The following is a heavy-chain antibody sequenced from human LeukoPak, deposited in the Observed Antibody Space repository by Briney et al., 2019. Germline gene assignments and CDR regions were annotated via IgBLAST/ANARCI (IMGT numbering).Heavy chain of an antibody. Sequence: PSETLSLTCAVYGGSFSGYYWSWIRQPPGKGLEWIGEINHSGSTNYNPSLKSRVTISVDTSKNQFSLKLSSVTAADTAVYYCAREGQHYYDSSGYSDYYYYMDVWGKGTTVTVSS. V-gene: IGHV4-34*01. CDR1: GGSFSGYY. CDR3: AREGQHYYDSSGYSDYYYYMDV. CDR2: INHSGST. D-gene: IGHD3-22*01. J-gene: IGHJ6*03.